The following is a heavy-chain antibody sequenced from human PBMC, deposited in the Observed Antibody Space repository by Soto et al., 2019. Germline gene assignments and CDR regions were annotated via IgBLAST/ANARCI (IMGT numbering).Heavy chain of an antibody. CDR2: ISGSGDST. CDR3: ARRGSGSYDY. CDR1: GFTFSSYA. D-gene: IGHD1-26*01. Sequence: EVQLLESGGGLVQPGGSLRLSCAASGFTFSSYAMRWVRQAPGKGLEWVSAISGSGDSTYYADSVKGRFTISRDNSKNTLYLQMNSRRAEEAAVYYCARRGSGSYDYWGQGTLVTVSS. V-gene: IGHV3-23*01. J-gene: IGHJ4*02.